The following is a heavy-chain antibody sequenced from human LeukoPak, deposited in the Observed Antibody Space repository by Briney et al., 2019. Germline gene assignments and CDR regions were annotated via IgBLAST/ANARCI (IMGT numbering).Heavy chain of an antibody. D-gene: IGHD3-10*01. Sequence: PGGSLRLSCAASGFTFSIYSINWVRQAPGKGLEWVSFITGNSNYIYYADSVKGRFTISRDNAKNSLYLQMNSVRVEDTAVYYCARDRVSGSGSIDYWGQGTLVTVSS. CDR3: ARDRVSGSGSIDY. V-gene: IGHV3-21*01. CDR2: ITGNSNYI. CDR1: GFTFSIYS. J-gene: IGHJ4*02.